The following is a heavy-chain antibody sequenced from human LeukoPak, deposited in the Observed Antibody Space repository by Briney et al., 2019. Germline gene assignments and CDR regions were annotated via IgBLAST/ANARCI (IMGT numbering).Heavy chain of an antibody. V-gene: IGHV1-69*13. CDR2: IIPIFGTA. CDR3: ARVGRITMVRGVIDYYYYGMDV. CDR1: GGTFSSYA. J-gene: IGHJ6*02. Sequence: APVKVSCKSSGGTFSSYAIIWVRQAPGQGLEWMGGIIPIFGTANYAQKFQGRVTITADESTSTAYMELSSLRSEDTAVYYCARVGRITMVRGVIDYYYYGMDVWGQGTTVTVSS. D-gene: IGHD3-10*01.